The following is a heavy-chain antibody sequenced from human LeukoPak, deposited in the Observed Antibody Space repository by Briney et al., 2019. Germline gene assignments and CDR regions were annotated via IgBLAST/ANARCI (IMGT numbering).Heavy chain of an antibody. Sequence: GGSLRLSCAASGFTFSSYSMNWVRQAPGKGLEWVSSISPSSTYIYYADSMKGLFTISRDNAKTSLYLQMNSLRAEDTAVYYCARDSVWRGPPIAVACTDFWGRGTLVTVSS. CDR2: ISPSSTYI. J-gene: IGHJ4*02. CDR3: ARDSVWRGPPIAVACTDF. D-gene: IGHD6-19*01. CDR1: GFTFSSYS. V-gene: IGHV3-21*01.